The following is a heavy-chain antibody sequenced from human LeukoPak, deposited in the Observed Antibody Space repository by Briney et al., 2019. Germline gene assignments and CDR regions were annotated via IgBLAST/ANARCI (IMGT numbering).Heavy chain of an antibody. Sequence: SETLSLTCAVYGGSFSGYYWSWIRQPPGKGLEWIGEINHSGSTNYNPSLKSRVTISVDTSKNQFSLKLSSVTAADTAVYYCARRRASYCYYYMDVWGKGTTVTVSS. CDR3: ARRRASYCYYYMDV. CDR2: INHSGST. CDR1: GGSFSGYY. V-gene: IGHV4-34*01. J-gene: IGHJ6*03.